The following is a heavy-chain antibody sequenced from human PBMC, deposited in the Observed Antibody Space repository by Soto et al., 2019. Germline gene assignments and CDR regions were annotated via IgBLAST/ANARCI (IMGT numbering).Heavy chain of an antibody. CDR3: AKDGVNYASLSPVDY. V-gene: IGHV3-30-3*02. CDR2: TSYDGSNT. D-gene: IGHD2-2*01. Sequence: GGSLRLSCTSSGFNFSTYSMHGVRQAPGKGLEWVAGTSYDGSNTYYADSVKGRFTISRDNSKNTLSLQMSSLRPDDTAVYYCAKDGVNYASLSPVDYWGQGTLVTVSS. J-gene: IGHJ4*02. CDR1: GFNFSTYS.